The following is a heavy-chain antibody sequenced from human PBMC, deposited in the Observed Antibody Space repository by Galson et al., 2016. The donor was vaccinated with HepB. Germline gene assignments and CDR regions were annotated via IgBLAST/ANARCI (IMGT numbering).Heavy chain of an antibody. J-gene: IGHJ2*01. CDR1: EFTFSNYW. CDR3: ARRPLNGGWVYWYFDL. CDR2: INEDGSET. Sequence: SLRLSCAASEFTFSNYWMSWVRQVPGKGLELVSNINEDGSETKYVDSVKGRFTISRDNAKNSLYLHMNSLRAEDTAVYYCARRPLNGGWVYWYFDLWGRGTLVTVSS. D-gene: IGHD6-19*01. V-gene: IGHV3-7*01.